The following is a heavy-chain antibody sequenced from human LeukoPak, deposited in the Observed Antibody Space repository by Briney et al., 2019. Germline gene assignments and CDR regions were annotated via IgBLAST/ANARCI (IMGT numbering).Heavy chain of an antibody. CDR2: IYYTGST. V-gene: IGHV4-59*01. J-gene: IGHJ4*02. Sequence: SETLSLTCAVYGGSFSGYYWSWIRQPPGKGLEWIGYIYYTGSTNYNPSLKRRVTISVDTSKNQFSLKLSSVTAADTAVYYCARTLSLWGQGTLVTVSS. CDR3: ARTLSL. D-gene: IGHD3-16*02. CDR1: GGSFSGYY.